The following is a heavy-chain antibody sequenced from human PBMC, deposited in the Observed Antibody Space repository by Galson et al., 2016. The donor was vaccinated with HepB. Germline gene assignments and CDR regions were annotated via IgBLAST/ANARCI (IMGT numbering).Heavy chain of an antibody. D-gene: IGHD6-13*01. CDR3: AREYLSGTETEFFQR. CDR2: INPNSGGT. Sequence: SVKVSCKASGYTFTGFYMHWVRQAPGQGLEWMGWINPNSGGTHSAQKFQGRVSLTRDTSTSTSYMELSRLRSDDTAVYYCAREYLSGTETEFFQRWGRGTRVPVSS. CDR1: GYTFTGFY. V-gene: IGHV1-2*02. J-gene: IGHJ1*01.